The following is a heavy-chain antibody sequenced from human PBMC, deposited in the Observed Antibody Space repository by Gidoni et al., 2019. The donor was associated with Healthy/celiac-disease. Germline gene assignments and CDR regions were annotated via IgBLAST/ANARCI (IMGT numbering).Heavy chain of an antibody. CDR1: GVTFSSYA. J-gene: IGHJ4*02. D-gene: IGHD1-26*01. CDR3: VKRAKAH. CDR2: ISSNGGST. Sequence: EVQLVESGGGLDQPGGSLRLSCSASGVTFSSYAMHWVRQAPGKGLEYVSVISSNGGSTYYADSVKGRFTISRDNSKNTLYLQMSSLRAEDTAVYYCVKRAKAHWGQGTLVTVSS. V-gene: IGHV3-64D*06.